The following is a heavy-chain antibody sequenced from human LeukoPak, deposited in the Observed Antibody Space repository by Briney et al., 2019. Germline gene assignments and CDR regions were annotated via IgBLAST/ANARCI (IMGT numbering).Heavy chain of an antibody. Sequence: PGGSLRLTCAASGFTFSSYGMHWVRQAPGKGLEWVAFIRYDGSNKYYADSVKGRFTISRDNSKNTLYLLMNNLRAEDTAVYYCGKGIGYCSSTSCQIFYYYYYMDVWGKGTTVTISS. CDR1: GFTFSSYG. J-gene: IGHJ6*03. CDR2: IRYDGSNK. D-gene: IGHD2-2*01. V-gene: IGHV3-30*02. CDR3: GKGIGYCSSTSCQIFYYYYYMDV.